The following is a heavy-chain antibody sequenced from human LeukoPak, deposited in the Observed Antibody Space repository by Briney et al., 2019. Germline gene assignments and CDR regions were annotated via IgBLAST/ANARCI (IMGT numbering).Heavy chain of an antibody. V-gene: IGHV3-23*01. CDR2: IGGSGDST. J-gene: IGHJ5*02. Sequence: GGSLRLSCAASGFTFSNYAMNWVRQAPGKGLEWVSTIGGSGDSTYYADSVKGRFTMSRDNSKNTLYLQMNSLRAEDTAVYYCAKDPARAAAAAPWGQGTLVTVSS. D-gene: IGHD6-13*01. CDR3: AKDPARAAAAAP. CDR1: GFTFSNYA.